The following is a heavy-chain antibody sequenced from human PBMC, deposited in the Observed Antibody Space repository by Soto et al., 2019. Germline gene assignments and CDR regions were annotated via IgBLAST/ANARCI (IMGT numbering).Heavy chain of an antibody. D-gene: IGHD2-21*02. CDR3: ANSGDYFSYFDY. V-gene: IGHV3-23*01. CDR1: GFAFSSYA. J-gene: IGHJ4*02. Sequence: GGSLRLSCAASGFAFSSYAMTWVRQAPGKGLEWVSGISGSGGSTYYADSVKGRFTISRDNSKNTLYLQMTSLRAEDTAVYYCANSGDYFSYFDYWGQGTLVTVSS. CDR2: ISGSGGST.